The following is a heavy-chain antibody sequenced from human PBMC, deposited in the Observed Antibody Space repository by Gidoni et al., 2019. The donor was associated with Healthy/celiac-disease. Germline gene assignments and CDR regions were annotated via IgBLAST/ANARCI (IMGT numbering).Heavy chain of an antibody. CDR1: GCTFSSYA. CDR2: IIPILGIA. V-gene: IGHV1-69*09. D-gene: IGHD5-18*01. CDR3: AKVDTAMVTTGGFDY. J-gene: IGHJ4*02. Sequence: QVQLVQSGAEVTKPGSSVNVSCKASGCTFSSYAISWVRQAPGQGLEWMGRIIPILGIANYAQKFQGRVTITADKSTSTAYMELSSLRSEDTAVYYCAKVDTAMVTTGGFDYWGQGTLVTVSS.